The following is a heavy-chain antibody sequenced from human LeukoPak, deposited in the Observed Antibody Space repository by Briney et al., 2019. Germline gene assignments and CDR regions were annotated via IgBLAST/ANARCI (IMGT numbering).Heavy chain of an antibody. CDR1: GGSISSYY. V-gene: IGHV4-59*01. Sequence: SETLSLTCTVSGGSISSYYWSWVRQPPGKGLEWIAYIYYSGSTNYNPSLKSRATISVDTSKNQFSLKLTFVTAADTAVYYCARLSSGRPHEYFQHWGQGTLVTVFS. CDR2: IYYSGST. CDR3: ARLSSGRPHEYFQH. D-gene: IGHD3-22*01. J-gene: IGHJ1*01.